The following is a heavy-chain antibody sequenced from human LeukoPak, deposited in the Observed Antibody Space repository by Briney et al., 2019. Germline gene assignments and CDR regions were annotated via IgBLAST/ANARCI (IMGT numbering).Heavy chain of an antibody. CDR3: AREWRLAEYGSEYYYGMDV. CDR1: GGPISTYY. J-gene: IGHJ6*02. V-gene: IGHV4-4*07. Sequence: PSETLSLSCTVSGGPISTYYWTWIRQSAGKGLDWIGRISTSGTTNYNPSLKSRVTMSVDTSKNQFSLKLTSVTAADTAVYYCAREWRLAEYGSEYYYGMDVWGHGTTVTVSS. CDR2: ISTSGTT. D-gene: IGHD3-10*01.